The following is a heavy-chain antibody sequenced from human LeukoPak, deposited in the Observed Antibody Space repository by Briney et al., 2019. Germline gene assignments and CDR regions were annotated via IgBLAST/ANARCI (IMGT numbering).Heavy chain of an antibody. CDR3: ARDNTVTDFDY. D-gene: IGHD4-17*01. J-gene: IGHJ4*02. V-gene: IGHV3-74*01. CDR1: GFTFSSYW. Sequence: GRSLRLSCAASGFTFSSYWMHWVRQAPGKGLVWVSRINSDGSSTSYADSVKGRFTISRDNAKNTLYLQMNSLRAEDTAVYYCARDNTVTDFDYWGQGTLVTVSS. CDR2: INSDGSST.